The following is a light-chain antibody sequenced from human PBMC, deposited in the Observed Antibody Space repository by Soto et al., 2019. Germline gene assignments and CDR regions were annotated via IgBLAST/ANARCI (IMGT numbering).Light chain of an antibody. V-gene: IGLV1-40*01. CDR1: SSNIGAGYD. J-gene: IGLJ2*01. CDR2: GNS. CDR3: QSYDSSLNGVI. Sequence: QAVVTQPPSVSGAPGQRVTISCTGSSSNIGAGYDVHWYQQLPGTAPKLHIYGNSNRPSGVPDRFSGSKSGTSASLAITGLQAEDEADYYCQSYDSSLNGVIFGGGTKLTVL.